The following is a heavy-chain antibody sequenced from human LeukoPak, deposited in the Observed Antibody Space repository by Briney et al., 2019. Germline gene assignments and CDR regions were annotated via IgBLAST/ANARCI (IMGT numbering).Heavy chain of an antibody. CDR1: GGSISSSSYY. CDR2: IYYSGST. CDR3: VKSNSRYQPWTLDI. Sequence: SETLSLTCTVSGGSISSSSYYWGWIRQPPGKGLEWIGSIYYSGSTYYNPSPKSRVTISVDTSNNQLSLKVNSVTAADTAMYYCVKSNSRYQPWTLDIWGRGTMVTVSS. J-gene: IGHJ3*02. D-gene: IGHD2-2*01. V-gene: IGHV4-39*07.